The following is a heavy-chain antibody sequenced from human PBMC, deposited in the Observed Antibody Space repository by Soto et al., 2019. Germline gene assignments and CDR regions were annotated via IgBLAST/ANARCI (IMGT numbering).Heavy chain of an antibody. CDR1: GFSFNTAW. CDR2: IKSQHDGATV. D-gene: IGHD3-16*01. J-gene: IGHJ4*02. V-gene: IGHV3-15*05. CDR3: AADVPNAVDYVPIDY. Sequence: EVQLVESGGDLVKPGGSLRLSCAASGFSFNTAWMYWVRQAPGEGLEWVGRIKSQHDGATVDQAAPVKDRFTISRDDSKGTLYLHMSSLKIEDTAVYYCAADVPNAVDYVPIDYWGRGTLVCVSS.